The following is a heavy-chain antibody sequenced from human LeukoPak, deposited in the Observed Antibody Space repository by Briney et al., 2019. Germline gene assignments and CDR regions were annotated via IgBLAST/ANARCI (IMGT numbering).Heavy chain of an antibody. CDR3: GRVRYHYGMDV. J-gene: IGHJ6*04. CDR1: GFASSSYW. CDR2: INQDGSDK. D-gene: IGHD1-14*01. V-gene: IGHV3-7*03. Sequence: GGSLRLSCVASGFASSSYWMTWVRQAPGKGLEWVASINQDGSDKHYVDSVKGRFKISRNVADNSLYVQMNNLRAEDTAVYYCGRVRYHYGMDVWGKGTTVTVSS.